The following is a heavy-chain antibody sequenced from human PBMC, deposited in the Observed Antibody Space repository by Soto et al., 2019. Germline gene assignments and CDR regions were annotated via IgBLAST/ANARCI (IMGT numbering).Heavy chain of an antibody. CDR2: ISGSGGST. J-gene: IGHJ4*02. V-gene: IGHV3-23*01. CDR3: AKDRYSYGRLPDY. CDR1: GFTFSSYA. Sequence: GGSLRLSCAASGFTFSSYAMSWVRPAPGKGLEWVSAISGSGGSTYYADSVKGRFTISRDNSKNTLYLQMNSLRAEDTAVYYCAKDRYSYGRLPDYWGQGTLVTVSS. D-gene: IGHD5-18*01.